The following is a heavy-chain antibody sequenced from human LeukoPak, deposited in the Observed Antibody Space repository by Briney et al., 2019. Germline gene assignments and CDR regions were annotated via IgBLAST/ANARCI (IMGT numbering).Heavy chain of an antibody. CDR2: ISGSGGST. CDR1: GFTFSSYA. CDR3: AKDEMYSSGWYLLLLLKNIDY. V-gene: IGHV3-23*01. D-gene: IGHD6-19*01. J-gene: IGHJ4*02. Sequence: GGSLRLSCAASGFTFSSYAMSWVRQAPGKGLEWVSAISGSGGSTYYADSVKGRFTISRDNSKNTLYLQMNSLRAEDTAVYYCAKDEMYSSGWYLLLLLKNIDYWGQGTLVTVSS.